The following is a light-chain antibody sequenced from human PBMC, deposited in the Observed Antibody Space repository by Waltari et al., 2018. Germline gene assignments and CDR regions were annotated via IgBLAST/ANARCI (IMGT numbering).Light chain of an antibody. CDR1: QTVSDNY. J-gene: IGKJ2*01. CDR3: QQYVTSPYT. V-gene: IGKV3-20*01. CDR2: RAS. Sequence: EIVLTQSPGTLSLSTGERATLSCRASQTVSDNYLAWYQQKPGQAPRLLMFRASSRATGMPDRFSGSGSGTDFTLTISRLEPEDFAVYYCQQYVTSPYTFGQGTKLEI.